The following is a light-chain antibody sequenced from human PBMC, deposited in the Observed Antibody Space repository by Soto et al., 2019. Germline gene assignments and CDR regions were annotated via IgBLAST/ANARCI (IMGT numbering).Light chain of an antibody. J-gene: IGKJ4*01. Sequence: DIQLTQSPSTLSASVGDRVTITCRASQSLSDWLAWYQQIPGTAPKLLIYRASSLKDGVPSGFSGSGSGTEFTLTISSLQPDDFATYYCQQYDTYPLTFGGGTKVEIK. CDR3: QQYDTYPLT. V-gene: IGKV1-5*03. CDR1: QSLSDW. CDR2: RAS.